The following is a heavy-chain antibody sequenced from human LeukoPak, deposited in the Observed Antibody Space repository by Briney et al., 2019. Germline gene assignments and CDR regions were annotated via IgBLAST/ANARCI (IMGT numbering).Heavy chain of an antibody. J-gene: IGHJ3*02. CDR1: GFSVTSNY. D-gene: IGHD3-10*01. V-gene: IGHV3-53*01. CDR3: ARDLWFGEFTRPFDI. Sequence: PGGSLRLSCAASGFSVTSNYMSWVRQAPGKGLEWVAGLHSDGGTYYADSVKGRFTISRDNSKNTLYIQMNSLRAADTAVYYCARDLWFGEFTRPFDIWGQGTMVTVSS. CDR2: LHSDGGT.